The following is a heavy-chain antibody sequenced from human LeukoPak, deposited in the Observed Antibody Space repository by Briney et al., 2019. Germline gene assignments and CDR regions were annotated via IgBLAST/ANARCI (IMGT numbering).Heavy chain of an antibody. V-gene: IGHV3-7*01. CDR3: ARGSYVSYYMDV. Sequence: PGGSLRLSCAASGFTFSSYWMHWVRQAPGKGLEWVATIKPDGSEKYYVDSVKGRFTISRDNAKNSLYLQMNSLRAEDTAVYYCARGSYVSYYMDVWGKGTTVTVSS. D-gene: IGHD2-8*01. CDR1: GFTFSSYW. CDR2: IKPDGSEK. J-gene: IGHJ6*03.